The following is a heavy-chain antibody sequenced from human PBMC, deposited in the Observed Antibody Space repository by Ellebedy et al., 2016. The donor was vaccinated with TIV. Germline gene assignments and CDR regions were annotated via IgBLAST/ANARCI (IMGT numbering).Heavy chain of an antibody. CDR3: ARGPVVRGAGVGYYSGTPFDY. J-gene: IGHJ4*02. D-gene: IGHD3-10*01. V-gene: IGHV4-4*07. Sequence: SETLSLXXTVSGGSISSYYWSWIRQPAGKGLEWIGRIYTSGSTNYNPSLKSRVTISVDTSKNQFSLKLSSVTAADTAVYYCARGPVVRGAGVGYYSGTPFDYWGQGTLVTVSS. CDR1: GGSISSYY. CDR2: IYTSGST.